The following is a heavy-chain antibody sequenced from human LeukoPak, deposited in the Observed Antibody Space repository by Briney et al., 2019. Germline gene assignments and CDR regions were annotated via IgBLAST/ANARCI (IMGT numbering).Heavy chain of an antibody. CDR3: SRDRGVGYPSSWRGGLYNFDY. J-gene: IGHJ4*02. CDR2: ISTDGSRT. V-gene: IGHV3-74*01. D-gene: IGHD6-13*01. Sequence: GGSLRLSCAASGFTFISYWMHWVRQVPGKGLVWVSHISTDGSRTSYADSVKGRFTISRDNAKNTLYLQMNSLKIEDTAVYYCSRDRGVGYPSSWRGGLYNFDYWGQGTLVTVSS. CDR1: GFTFISYW.